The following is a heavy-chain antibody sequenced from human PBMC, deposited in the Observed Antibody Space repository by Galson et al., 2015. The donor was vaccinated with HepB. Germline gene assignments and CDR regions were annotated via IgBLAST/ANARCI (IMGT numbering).Heavy chain of an antibody. J-gene: IGHJ3*02. V-gene: IGHV3-30*04. D-gene: IGHD5-18*01. CDR2: ISYDGSEK. CDR1: GFTFSGYA. Sequence: SLRLSCAASGFTFSGYAMYWVRQAPGKGLEWVALISYDGSEKYYADSVKGRFTISRDNSKNTLYLQMNSLRAEDTAVYYCARDRRNYGYSAFDIWGQGTMVTVSS. CDR3: ARDRRNYGYSAFDI.